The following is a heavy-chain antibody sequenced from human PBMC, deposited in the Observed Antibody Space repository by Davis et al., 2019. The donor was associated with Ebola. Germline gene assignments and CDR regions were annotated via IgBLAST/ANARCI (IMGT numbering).Heavy chain of an antibody. Sequence: SETLSLTCTASGDSISHYYWSWIRQPPGRGLEWIAYVSYGGSTDYNPSLKSRVTISIDTSKNQFSLKLNSVTAADTAIYFCARVYTHYRFDYWGQGTLVTVSP. J-gene: IGHJ4*02. CDR3: ARVYTHYRFDY. CDR1: GDSISHYY. V-gene: IGHV4-59*08. CDR2: VSYGGST. D-gene: IGHD4-11*01.